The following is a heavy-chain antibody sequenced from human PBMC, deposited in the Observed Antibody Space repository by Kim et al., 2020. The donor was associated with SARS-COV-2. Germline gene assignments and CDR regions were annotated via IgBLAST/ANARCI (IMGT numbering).Heavy chain of an antibody. CDR2: SNPNDGGT. D-gene: IGHD1-26*01. Sequence: ASVKVSCKASGYAFTGYYIHWVRQGPGQGLEWMGRSNPNDGGTSYAQKFQGRVTMTRDASITTAYMQLSGLRSDDTAVYYCARDSGSYGDFDYWGQGTLVTVSS. V-gene: IGHV1-2*06. CDR3: ARDSGSYGDFDY. J-gene: IGHJ4*02. CDR1: GYAFTGYY.